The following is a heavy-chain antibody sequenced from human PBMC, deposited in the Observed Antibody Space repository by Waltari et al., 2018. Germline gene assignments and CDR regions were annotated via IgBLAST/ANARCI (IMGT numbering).Heavy chain of an antibody. V-gene: IGHV3-30*18. CDR1: GCTLSSFA. J-gene: IGHJ4*02. Sequence: VQLVESGGGVVQPGRSLRLSCAASGCTLSSFAMHWVRRSPGKGLDWVAVVVFDGRNKFYAESVKGRFTISRDNSKNTLYLQMESLRAEDTAIYYCAKDVEGELYYFDNWGQGTLVTVSS. CDR2: VVFDGRNK. CDR3: AKDVEGELYYFDN. D-gene: IGHD3-16*01.